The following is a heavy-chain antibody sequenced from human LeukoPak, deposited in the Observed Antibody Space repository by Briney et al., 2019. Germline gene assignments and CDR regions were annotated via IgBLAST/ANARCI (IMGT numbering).Heavy chain of an antibody. CDR1: GFTFSSYT. CDR2: IGGSGDST. CDR3: AKPYDYVWGSYRFPDY. J-gene: IGHJ4*02. D-gene: IGHD3-16*02. Sequence: GGSLRLSCAASGFTFSSYTMNWVRQAPGKGLEWVSAIGGSGDSTYYADSVKGRFTISRDNSKNTLYLQMNSLRAEDTAVYYCAKPYDYVWGSYRFPDYWGQGTLVTVSS. V-gene: IGHV3-23*01.